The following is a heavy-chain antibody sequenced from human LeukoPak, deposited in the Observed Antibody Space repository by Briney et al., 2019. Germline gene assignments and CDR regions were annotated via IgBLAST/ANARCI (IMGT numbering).Heavy chain of an antibody. V-gene: IGHV3-23*01. CDR3: VRDLHWGGFDV. J-gene: IGHJ3*01. CDR2: ISPSGDIT. D-gene: IGHD7-27*01. CDR1: GFTFSTYG. Sequence: GGSLRLSCAASGFTFSTYGMNWVRQAPGKGLGWVSGISPSGDITYYADSVMGRFSISRDNPKSTVSLQMSSLRAEDTALYYCVRDLHWGGFDVWGQGTMVTVSS.